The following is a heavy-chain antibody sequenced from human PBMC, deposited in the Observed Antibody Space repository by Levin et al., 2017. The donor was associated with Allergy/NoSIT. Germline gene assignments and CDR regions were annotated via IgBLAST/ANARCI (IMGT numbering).Heavy chain of an antibody. V-gene: IGHV1-2*02. CDR1: GYPFTGYY. CDR3: ARTATPLGAIIDAEYFQH. D-gene: IGHD3-10*01. J-gene: IGHJ1*01. Sequence: GASVKVSCKASGYPFTGYYMHWVRQAPGQGLEWMGWINPKSGGTNYAQKFQGRVTMTRDTSISTAYMELSRLGSDDTAVYYCARTATPLGAIIDAEYFQHWGQGTLVTVSS. CDR2: INPKSGGT.